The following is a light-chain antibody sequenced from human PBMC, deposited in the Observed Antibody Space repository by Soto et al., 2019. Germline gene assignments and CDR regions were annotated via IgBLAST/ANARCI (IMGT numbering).Light chain of an antibody. CDR1: QSVSSN. V-gene: IGKV3-15*01. CDR3: QQYNNWPPMA. Sequence: EIVMTQSPATLSVSPGERATLSCRASQSVSSNLAWYQQKPGQAPMLLIYGASTRATGIPARFSGSGSGTEFTLTISSLQSEDFAAYYCQQYNNWPPMAFGQGTKVEIK. CDR2: GAS. J-gene: IGKJ1*01.